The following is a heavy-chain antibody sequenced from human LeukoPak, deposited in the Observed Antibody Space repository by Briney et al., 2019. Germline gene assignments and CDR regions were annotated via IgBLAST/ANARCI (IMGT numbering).Heavy chain of an antibody. Sequence: SETLSLTCTVSGGSISSSSYYWGWIRQPPGKGLEWIGSIYYSGSTYYNPSLKSRVTISVDTSKNQFSLNLSSVTAADTAVYYCARLRFSSGWNFDYWGQGTLVTVSS. CDR3: ARLRFSSGWNFDY. J-gene: IGHJ4*02. D-gene: IGHD6-19*01. CDR2: IYYSGST. CDR1: GGSISSSSYY. V-gene: IGHV4-39*01.